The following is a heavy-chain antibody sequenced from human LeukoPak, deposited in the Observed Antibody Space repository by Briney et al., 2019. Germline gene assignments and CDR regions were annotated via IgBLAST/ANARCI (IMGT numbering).Heavy chain of an antibody. CDR2: ISSSSSTL. D-gene: IGHD4-17*01. V-gene: IGHV3-48*04. CDR3: ARDDYDDQGWDSFDI. Sequence: GGSLRLSCAASGFTFSSYSMNWVRQAPGKGLEWVSYISSSSSTLYYADSVKGRFTISRDNAKNSLYLQMNSLRAEDTAVYYCARDDYDDQGWDSFDIWGQGTMVTVSS. CDR1: GFTFSSYS. J-gene: IGHJ3*02.